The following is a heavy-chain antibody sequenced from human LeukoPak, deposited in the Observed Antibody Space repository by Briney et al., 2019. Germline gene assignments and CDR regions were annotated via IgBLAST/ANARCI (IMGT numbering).Heavy chain of an antibody. CDR1: GYNFSIYW. Sequence: GESLQVSCKGSGYNFSIYWIAWVRQMPGKGLEWMGIIYPGDSDTRYSPSFEGQVTISVDKSFRTAYLQWSSLKASDTAMYYCARHSERGQWLVPVDYWGQGTLVTVSS. D-gene: IGHD6-19*01. CDR3: ARHSERGQWLVPVDY. J-gene: IGHJ4*02. V-gene: IGHV5-51*01. CDR2: IYPGDSDT.